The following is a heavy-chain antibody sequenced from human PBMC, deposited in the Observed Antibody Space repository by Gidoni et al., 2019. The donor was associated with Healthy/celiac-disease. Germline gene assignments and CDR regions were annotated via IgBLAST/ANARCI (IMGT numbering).Heavy chain of an antibody. V-gene: IGHV4-59*01. Sequence: QVQLQESGPGLVKPSETLSLTCTVSGGSISSYYWSWIRQPPGKGLEWIGYIYYSGSTTYTPALKRRVTISVHTSKNQFSLKLSSVTAADTAVYYCARGGDYGDPVGYWGQGTLVTVSS. CDR2: IYYSGST. CDR3: ARGGDYGDPVGY. CDR1: GGSISSYY. J-gene: IGHJ4*02. D-gene: IGHD4-17*01.